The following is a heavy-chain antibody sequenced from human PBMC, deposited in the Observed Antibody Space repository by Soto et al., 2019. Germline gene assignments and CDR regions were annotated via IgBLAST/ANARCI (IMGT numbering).Heavy chain of an antibody. CDR1: GFTFSSYA. CDR2: ISGSGGST. CDR3: AKARGSGWYNRHFDY. J-gene: IGHJ4*02. D-gene: IGHD6-19*01. V-gene: IGHV3-23*01. Sequence: EVQLLESGGGLVQPGGSLRLSCAASGFTFSSYAMSWVRQAPGKGLEWVSAISGSGGSTYYAHSVKGRFTISRDNSKNTLYLQMNSLRAEDTAVYYCAKARGSGWYNRHFDYWGQGTLVTVSS.